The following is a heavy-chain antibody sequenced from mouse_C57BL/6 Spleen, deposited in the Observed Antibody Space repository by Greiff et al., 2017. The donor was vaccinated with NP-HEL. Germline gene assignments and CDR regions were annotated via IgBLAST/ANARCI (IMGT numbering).Heavy chain of an antibody. J-gene: IGHJ3*01. CDR1: GYSFTSYY. V-gene: IGHV1-66*01. CDR2: IYPGSGNT. D-gene: IGHD2-5*01. CDR3: AAPYSNYAWFAY. Sequence: VQLQQSGPELVKPGASVKISCKASGYSFTSYYIHWVKQRPGQGLEWIGWIYPGSGNTKYNEKFKGKATLTADTSSSTAYMQLSSLTSEDSAVYYCAAPYSNYAWFAYWGQGTLVTVSA.